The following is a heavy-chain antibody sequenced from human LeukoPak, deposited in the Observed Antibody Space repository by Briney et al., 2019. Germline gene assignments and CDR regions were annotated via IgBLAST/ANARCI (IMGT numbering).Heavy chain of an antibody. D-gene: IGHD3-10*01. J-gene: IGHJ4*02. CDR2: ISYDGSNK. CDR3: AKDQGHGSGSYYNPRIDY. CDR1: GFTFSSYG. Sequence: GGSLRLSCAASGFTFSSYGMHWVRQAPGKGLEWVAVISYDGSNKYYADSVKGRFTISRDNSKNTLYLQMNSLRAEDTAVYYCAKDQGHGSGSYYNPRIDYWGQGTLVTVSS. V-gene: IGHV3-30*18.